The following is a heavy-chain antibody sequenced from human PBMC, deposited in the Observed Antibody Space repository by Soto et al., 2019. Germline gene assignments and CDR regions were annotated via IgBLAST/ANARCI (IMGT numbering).Heavy chain of an antibody. J-gene: IGHJ3*02. Sequence: QGLEWMGWINPNSGGTNYAQKFQGWVTMTRDTSISTAYMELSRLRSDDTAFYYCARMVSRGSGDASDILVHGTMVTV. CDR2: INPNSGGT. V-gene: IGHV1-2*04. D-gene: IGHD2-8*01. CDR3: ARMVSRGSGDASDI.